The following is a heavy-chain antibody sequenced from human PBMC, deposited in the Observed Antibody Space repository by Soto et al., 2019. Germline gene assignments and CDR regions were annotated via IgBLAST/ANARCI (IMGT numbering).Heavy chain of an antibody. CDR3: ARGHYYDSSGYYRHFDY. D-gene: IGHD3-22*01. CDR2: IYYSGST. V-gene: IGHV4-31*03. Sequence: SETLSLTCTVSGGSISSGGYYWSWIRQHPGEGLEWIGYIYYSGSTYYNPSLKSRVTISVDTSKNQFSLKLSSVTAADTAVYYCARGHYYDSSGYYRHFDYWGQGTLVTVSS. CDR1: GGSISSGGYY. J-gene: IGHJ4*02.